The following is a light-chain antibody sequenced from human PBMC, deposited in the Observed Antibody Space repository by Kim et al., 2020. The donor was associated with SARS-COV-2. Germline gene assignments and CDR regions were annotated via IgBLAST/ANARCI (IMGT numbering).Light chain of an antibody. V-gene: IGKV2-30*02. CDR2: QVS. J-gene: IGKJ2*01. Sequence: PASISCSSSQSLVHSDGHVYLNWFLLRPGQCPRRLIYQVSNRDSGVPDRFNGSGSGSDFTLKISRVEAEDLGLYYCMQGTLWPYTFGQGTKLEI. CDR1: QSLVHSDGHVY. CDR3: MQGTLWPYT.